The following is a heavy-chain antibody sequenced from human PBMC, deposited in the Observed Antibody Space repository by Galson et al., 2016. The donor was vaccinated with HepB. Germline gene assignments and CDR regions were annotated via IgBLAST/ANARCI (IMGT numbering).Heavy chain of an antibody. CDR1: GGSISSSNYF. Sequence: SETLSLTCTVSGGSISSSNYFWGWIRQPPGKGLEWIGNFYNSGSTSYNPSLRSRVTISVDTSKNRISLKLSSVTAADTAVYHCARLYCSSTSCCGYCGMDVWGQGTTVTVSS. V-gene: IGHV4-39*01. CDR2: FYNSGST. D-gene: IGHD2-2*01. J-gene: IGHJ6*02. CDR3: ARLYCSSTSCCGYCGMDV.